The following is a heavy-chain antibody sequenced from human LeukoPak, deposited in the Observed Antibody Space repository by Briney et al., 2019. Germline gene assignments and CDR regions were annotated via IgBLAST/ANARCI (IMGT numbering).Heavy chain of an antibody. Sequence: PSETLSLTCTVSGGSISNYYWTWIRQPPGKGLEWIGYMSYSGNSNYNPSLKSRVTISVDTSKNQFSLKLSSVTAADTAVYYCARSFLAWPPGNWGQGTLVTVSS. CDR2: MSYSGNS. J-gene: IGHJ4*02. CDR1: GGSISNYY. CDR3: ARSFLAWPPGN. V-gene: IGHV4-59*08. D-gene: IGHD3-16*02.